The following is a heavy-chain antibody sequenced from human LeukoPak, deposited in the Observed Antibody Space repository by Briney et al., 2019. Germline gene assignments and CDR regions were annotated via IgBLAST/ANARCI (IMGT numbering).Heavy chain of an antibody. Sequence: GGSLRLSCAASGFTFSSYAMSWVRQAPGKGLEWVSAISGSGGSTYYADSLKGRFTISRDNSKNTLYLQMNSLRAEDTAVYYCAREYYYDSSGYYGHDAFDIWGQGTMVTVSS. CDR3: AREYYYDSSGYYGHDAFDI. CDR1: GFTFSSYA. D-gene: IGHD3-22*01. J-gene: IGHJ3*02. CDR2: ISGSGGST. V-gene: IGHV3-23*01.